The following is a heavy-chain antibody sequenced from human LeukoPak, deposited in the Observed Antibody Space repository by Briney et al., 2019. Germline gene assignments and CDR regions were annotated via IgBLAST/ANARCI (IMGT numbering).Heavy chain of an antibody. J-gene: IGHJ4*02. D-gene: IGHD2-2*01. CDR3: AKDNGVPAAMGDFDY. V-gene: IGHV3-23*01. Sequence: PGGSLRLSCAASGFTFSSYAMSWVRQAPGKGLEWVSAISGSGGSTYYADSVKGRFTISRDNSKNTLYLQLNSLRAEDTAVYYCAKDNGVPAAMGDFDYWGQGTLVTVSS. CDR2: ISGSGGST. CDR1: GFTFSSYA.